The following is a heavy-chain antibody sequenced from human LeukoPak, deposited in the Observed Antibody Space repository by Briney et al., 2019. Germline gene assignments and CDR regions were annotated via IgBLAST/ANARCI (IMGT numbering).Heavy chain of an antibody. Sequence: GGSLRLSCAASGFTFSSYAMSWVRQAPGKGLEWVSAISGSGGSTYYADSVKGRFTISRDNSKNTLYLQMNSLRAEDTAVYYCAAPPHCSSTSCSDYWGQGTLVTVSS. D-gene: IGHD2-2*01. CDR3: AAPPHCSSTSCSDY. V-gene: IGHV3-23*01. J-gene: IGHJ4*02. CDR2: ISGSGGST. CDR1: GFTFSSYA.